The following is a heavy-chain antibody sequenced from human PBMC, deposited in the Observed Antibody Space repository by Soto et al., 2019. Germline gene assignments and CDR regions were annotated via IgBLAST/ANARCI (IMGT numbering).Heavy chain of an antibody. Sequence: QVQLVQSGTEVRIPGASVKLSCKASGYTFTSYYVHWVRQAPGQGLELMGMINPSSGGISYTRKFQDRLTMTRDTSTSTVYMELSSLRSDDTAIFYCARGSGRDGYSPPQYLGQGTLVIVSS. V-gene: IGHV1-46*01. CDR3: ARGSGRDGYSPPQY. D-gene: IGHD2-15*01. CDR2: INPSSGGI. CDR1: GYTFTSYY. J-gene: IGHJ4*02.